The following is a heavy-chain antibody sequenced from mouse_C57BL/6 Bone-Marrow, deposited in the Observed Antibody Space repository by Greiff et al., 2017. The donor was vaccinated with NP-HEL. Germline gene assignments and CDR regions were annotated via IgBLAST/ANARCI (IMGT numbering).Heavy chain of an antibody. D-gene: IGHD4-1*01. CDR2: IDPSDSYT. CDR3: ARNWVYYYAMDY. J-gene: IGHJ4*01. CDR1: GYTFTSYW. V-gene: IGHV1-69*01. Sequence: VQLQQPGAELVMPGASVKLSCKASGYTFTSYWMHWVKQRPGQGLEWIGEIDPSDSYTNYNQKFKGKSTLTVDKSSSTAYMQLSSLTAEDSAVYYCARNWVYYYAMDYGGQGTSVTVSS.